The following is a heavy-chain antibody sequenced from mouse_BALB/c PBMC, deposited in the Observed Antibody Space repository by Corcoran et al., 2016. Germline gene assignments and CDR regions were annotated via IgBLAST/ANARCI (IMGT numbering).Heavy chain of an antibody. CDR2: ISCYNGAT. J-gene: IGHJ4*01. CDR1: GYSFTGYY. V-gene: IGHV1S34*01. D-gene: IGHD2-10*02. Sequence: LVKTGASVKISCKASGYSFTGYYMHWVKQSHGKSLEWIGYISCYNGATSYNQKFKGKATFTVDTSSSTAYMQFNSLTSEDSAVYYCASEYGHYYAMDYWGQGTSVTVSS. CDR3: ASEYGHYYAMDY.